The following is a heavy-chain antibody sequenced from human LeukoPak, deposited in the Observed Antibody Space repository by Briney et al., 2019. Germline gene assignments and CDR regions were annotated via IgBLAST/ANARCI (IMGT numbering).Heavy chain of an antibody. CDR3: ATKQWLAPPPDS. D-gene: IGHD6-19*01. V-gene: IGHV3-74*01. CDR1: GFTFSKYW. CDR2: INTDGTVT. J-gene: IGHJ4*02. Sequence: GGSLRLSCAAFGFTFSKYWMLWVRQAPGKGLESVSRINTDGTVTTYADSVKGRFTVSRDNADNTMFLQMNSVRDEDTAVYYCATKQWLAPPPDSWGQGTPVTVSS.